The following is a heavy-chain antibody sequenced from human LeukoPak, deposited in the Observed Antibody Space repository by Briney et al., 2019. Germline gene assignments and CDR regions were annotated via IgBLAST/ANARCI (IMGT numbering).Heavy chain of an antibody. CDR1: GYTFTSYY. CDR3: ARDLPYCSSTSCYLLALDY. V-gene: IGHV1-46*01. Sequence: ASVEVSCKASGYTFTSYYMHWVRQAPGQGLEWMGIINPSGGSTSYAQKFQGRVTMTRDTSTSTVYMELSSLRSEDTAVYYCARDLPYCSSTSCYLLALDYWGQGTLVTVSS. D-gene: IGHD2-2*01. J-gene: IGHJ4*02. CDR2: INPSGGST.